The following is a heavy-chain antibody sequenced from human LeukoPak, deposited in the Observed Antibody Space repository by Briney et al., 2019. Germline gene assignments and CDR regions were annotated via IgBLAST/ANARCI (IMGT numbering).Heavy chain of an antibody. D-gene: IGHD3-16*02. V-gene: IGHV3-30-3*01. Sequence: PGGSLRLSCAASGFTFSSYAMHWVRQAPGKGLEWVAVISYDGSNKYYADSVKGRFTISRDNSKNTLYLQMNSLRAEDTAVYYCARGLSTSYWGQGTLVTVSS. CDR1: GFTFSSYA. CDR3: ARGLSTSY. CDR2: ISYDGSNK. J-gene: IGHJ4*02.